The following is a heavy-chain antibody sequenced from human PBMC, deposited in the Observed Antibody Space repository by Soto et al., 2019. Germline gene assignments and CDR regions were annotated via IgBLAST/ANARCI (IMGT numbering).Heavy chain of an antibody. CDR1: GGTFSSYA. CDR2: IIPILGTA. J-gene: IGHJ6*02. D-gene: IGHD1-7*01. Sequence: QVQLVQSGAEVKKPGSSVKVSCKGSGGTFSSYAISWVRQAPGHGLEWMGGIIPILGTADYAQKFQGRVTITADEPTSTAYMELGSLRSEDTAVYYCASHGITGTWVYYYGMDVWGQGTTVTVSS. V-gene: IGHV1-69*11. CDR3: ASHGITGTWVYYYGMDV.